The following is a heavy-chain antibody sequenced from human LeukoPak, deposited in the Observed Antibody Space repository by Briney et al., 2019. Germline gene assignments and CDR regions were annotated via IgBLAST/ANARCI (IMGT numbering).Heavy chain of an antibody. J-gene: IGHJ4*02. Sequence: GGSLRLSCAASGFTFSSYAMHWVRQAPGKGLEWVAVISYDGSNKHYADSVKGRFTISRDNSKNTLYLQMNSLRAEDTAVYYCARALPSLEDTAMVSYWGQGTLVTVSS. CDR3: ARALPSLEDTAMVSY. D-gene: IGHD5-18*01. CDR1: GFTFSSYA. CDR2: ISYDGSNK. V-gene: IGHV3-30*04.